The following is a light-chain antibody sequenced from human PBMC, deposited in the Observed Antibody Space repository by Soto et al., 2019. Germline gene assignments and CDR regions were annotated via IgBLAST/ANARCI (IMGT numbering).Light chain of an antibody. J-gene: IGKJ5*01. Sequence: IQITRSPSSLSTSAWARFTITCRASQSISSYLNWYQQKPGKAPKLLIYAASSLQSGVPSRFSGSGSGTDFTLTISSLQPEDFATYYCQQSYSTPITFGQGTRLEIK. CDR3: QQSYSTPIT. CDR2: AAS. V-gene: IGKV1-39*01. CDR1: QSISSY.